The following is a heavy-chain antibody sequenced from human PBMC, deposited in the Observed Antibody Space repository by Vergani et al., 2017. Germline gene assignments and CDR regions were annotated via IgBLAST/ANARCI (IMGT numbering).Heavy chain of an antibody. CDR3: AREDISRTGEGDNYMDI. J-gene: IGHJ6*03. Sequence: VQLHQSGPGLVKPSQTLSLTCAISGGRVSIKSAGWNWIRQSPSRGLEWLGRTYFMSKWYNDYAASVKSRMTINSDTSKNLFSLQLQSVTPEDTAVYYCAREDISRTGEGDNYMDIWGKGSKVTVSS. D-gene: IGHD3-16*01. V-gene: IGHV6-1*01. CDR2: TYFMSKWYN. CDR1: GGRVSIKSAG.